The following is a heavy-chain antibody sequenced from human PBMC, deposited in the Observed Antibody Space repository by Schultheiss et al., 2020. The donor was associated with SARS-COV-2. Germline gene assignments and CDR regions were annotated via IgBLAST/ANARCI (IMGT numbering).Heavy chain of an antibody. V-gene: IGHV4-59*08. CDR1: GGSISSYY. D-gene: IGHD6-13*01. CDR3: ARAQEQQLVRGFDY. Sequence: SETLSLTCTVSGGSISSYYWSWIRQPPGKGLEWIGYIYYSGSTNYNPSLKSRVTISVDTSKNQFSLKLSSVTAADTAVYYCARAQEQQLVRGFDYWGQGTLVTVSS. J-gene: IGHJ4*02. CDR2: IYYSGST.